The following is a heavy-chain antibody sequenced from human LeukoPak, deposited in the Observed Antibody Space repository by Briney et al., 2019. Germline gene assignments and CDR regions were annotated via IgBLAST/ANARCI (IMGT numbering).Heavy chain of an antibody. CDR2: ISSSGSTI. CDR3: ARDSSYYYDSSGYPPNGYGMDV. J-gene: IGHJ6*02. V-gene: IGHV3-48*03. CDR1: GFTFSSYE. D-gene: IGHD3-22*01. Sequence: PGGSLRLSCAASGFTFSSYEMNWVRQAPWKGLEWVSYISSSGSTIYYADSVKGRFAISRDNAKNSLYLQMNSLRAEDTAVYYCARDSSYYYDSSGYPPNGYGMDVWGQGTTVTVSS.